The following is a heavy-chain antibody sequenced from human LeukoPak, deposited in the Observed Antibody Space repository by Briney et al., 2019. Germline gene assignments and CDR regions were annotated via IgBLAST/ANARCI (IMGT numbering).Heavy chain of an antibody. V-gene: IGHV4-59*01. CDR1: GASISSYY. Sequence: SETLSLXCTVSGASISSYYWSWIRQPPGKGLEWIGYIYYSGSTNYNPSLKSRVTISVDTSKNQFSLKLSSVTAADTAVYYCASQVFHKDRRGSYGYWGQGTLVTVSS. CDR2: IYYSGST. J-gene: IGHJ4*02. CDR3: ASQVFHKDRRGSYGY. D-gene: IGHD1-26*01.